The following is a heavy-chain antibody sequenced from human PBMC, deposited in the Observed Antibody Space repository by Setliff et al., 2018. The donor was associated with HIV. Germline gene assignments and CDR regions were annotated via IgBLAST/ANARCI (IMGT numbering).Heavy chain of an antibody. CDR3: ARQRGIDTYFYSYYYMDV. D-gene: IGHD6-13*01. CDR2: INAGNGNT. J-gene: IGHJ6*03. CDR1: GYTFTSYA. Sequence: ASVKVSCKASGYTFTSYAMHWVRQAPGQRLEWMGWINAGNGNTKYSQKFQGRVTITRDISASTAYMELSSLGSEDTAVYYCARQRGIDTYFYSYYYMDVWGKGTTVTAP. V-gene: IGHV1-3*01.